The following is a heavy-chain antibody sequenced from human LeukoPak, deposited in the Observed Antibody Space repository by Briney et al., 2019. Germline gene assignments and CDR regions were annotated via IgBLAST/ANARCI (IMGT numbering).Heavy chain of an antibody. CDR2: IYHSGST. J-gene: IGHJ4*02. CDR1: GYSISSGYY. CDR3: ARHPPRRNYYDSSGYYYDY. Sequence: SETLSLTCTVSGYSISSGYYWGWIRQPPGKGLEWIGSIYHSGSTYYNPSLKSRVTISVDTSKNQFSLKLSSVTAADTAVYYCARHPPRRNYYDSSGYYYDYWGQGTLVTVSS. D-gene: IGHD3-22*01. V-gene: IGHV4-38-2*02.